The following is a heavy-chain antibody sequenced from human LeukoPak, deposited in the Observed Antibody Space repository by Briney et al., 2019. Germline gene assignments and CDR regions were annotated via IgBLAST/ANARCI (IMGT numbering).Heavy chain of an antibody. J-gene: IGHJ6*02. D-gene: IGHD3-10*01. CDR1: GGSISSSNW. V-gene: IGHV4-4*02. Sequence: PSETLSLTCAVSGGSISSSNWWSWVRQPPGKGLEWIGSIYYSGSTYYNPSLKSRVTISVDTSKNQFSLKLSSVTAADTAVYYCARVIDYYGSGSPMDVWGQGTTVTVSS. CDR3: ARVIDYYGSGSPMDV. CDR2: IYYSGST.